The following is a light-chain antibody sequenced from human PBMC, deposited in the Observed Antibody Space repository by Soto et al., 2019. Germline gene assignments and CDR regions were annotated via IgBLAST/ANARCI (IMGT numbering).Light chain of an antibody. CDR1: ESISSSY. CDR2: AAS. J-gene: IGKJ1*01. Sequence: EIVLTQSPGTLSLSPGERATLSCRATESISSSYLAWYQQKPGQAPRLLIYAASSRATGIPDRFSGSGSGTHFTLTISRLEPEDFAVYYCQQYGTSPPWTFGQGTKVEIK. V-gene: IGKV3-20*01. CDR3: QQYGTSPPWT.